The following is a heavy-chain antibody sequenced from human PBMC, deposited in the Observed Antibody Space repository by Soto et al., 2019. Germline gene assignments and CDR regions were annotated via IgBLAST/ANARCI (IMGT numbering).Heavy chain of an antibody. J-gene: IGHJ4*02. V-gene: IGHV3-33*01. CDR1: GFTFSTYG. CDR2: IWYDGSNK. Sequence: QVQLVESGGGVVQPGRSLRLSCAASGFTFSTYGMHWVRQAPGKGLEWVAVIWYDGSNKYYADSVEGRFTISRDNSKNTLYLQMNSLRAEDTAVYYCASAPYDFWSEYYMDYWGQGTLVTVSS. CDR3: ASAPYDFWSEYYMDY. D-gene: IGHD3-3*01.